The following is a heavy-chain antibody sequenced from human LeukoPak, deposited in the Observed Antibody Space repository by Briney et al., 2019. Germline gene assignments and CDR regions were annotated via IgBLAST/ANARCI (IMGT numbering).Heavy chain of an antibody. D-gene: IGHD1-7*01. CDR1: GFTFSSYG. CDR2: IWYDGSNK. J-gene: IGHJ6*02. Sequence: GGSLRLYCAASGFTFSSYGMHWVRQAPGKGLEWVAVIWYDGSNKYYADSVKGRFTISRDNSKNTLYLQMNSLRAEDTAVYYCARESITGTTYYYYGMDVWGQGTTVTVSS. CDR3: ARESITGTTYYYYGMDV. V-gene: IGHV3-33*01.